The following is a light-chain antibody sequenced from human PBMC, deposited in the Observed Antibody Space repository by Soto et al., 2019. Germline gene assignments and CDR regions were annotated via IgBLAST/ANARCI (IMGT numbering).Light chain of an antibody. CDR3: QQYGTSPLT. Sequence: EMVLTQSPGTLSLSPGERATLSCRASQSVGSTYLAWYQQKPGQAPKLLIYGVSSRATGIPDRFSGSGSGTDFTLTISRLEPEDLAVYYCQQYGTSPLTFGPGTKVDI. CDR1: QSVGSTY. CDR2: GVS. J-gene: IGKJ3*01. V-gene: IGKV3-20*01.